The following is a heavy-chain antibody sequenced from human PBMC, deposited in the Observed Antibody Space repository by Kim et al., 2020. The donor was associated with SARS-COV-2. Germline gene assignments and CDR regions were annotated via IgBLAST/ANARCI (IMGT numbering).Heavy chain of an antibody. CDR1: GFTFSSYD. V-gene: IGHV3-13*04. Sequence: GGSLRLSCAASGFTFSSYDMHWVRQATGKGLEWVSAIGTAGDTYYPGSVKGRFTISRENAKNSLYLQMNSLRAGDTAVYYCARAPPEPFLRGYSGYDYYYYYGMDVWGQGTTVTVSS. D-gene: IGHD5-12*01. CDR3: ARAPPEPFLRGYSGYDYYYYYGMDV. CDR2: IGTAGDT. J-gene: IGHJ6*02.